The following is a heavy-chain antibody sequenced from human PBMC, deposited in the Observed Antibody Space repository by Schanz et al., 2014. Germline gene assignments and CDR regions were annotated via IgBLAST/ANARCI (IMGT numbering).Heavy chain of an antibody. CDR1: GFSFTTYA. Sequence: EVQLVESGGGLVQPGGSLRLSCASSGFSFTTYAMSWVRQAPGKGLEWVSSISSGGGSTYYADSVKGRFTISRDNSKNTLYLQMNSLRAEDTAVYYCAKGRFGELSAFDIWGQGTMXTVSS. J-gene: IGHJ3*02. V-gene: IGHV3-23*04. CDR2: ISSGGGST. D-gene: IGHD3-10*01. CDR3: AKGRFGELSAFDI.